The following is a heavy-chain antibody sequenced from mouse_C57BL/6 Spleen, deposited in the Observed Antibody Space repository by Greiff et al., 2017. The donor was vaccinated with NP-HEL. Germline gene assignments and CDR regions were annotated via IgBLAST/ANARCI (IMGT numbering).Heavy chain of an antibody. Sequence: EVNLVESGGGLVKPGGSLKLSCAASGFTFSSYAMSWVRQTPEKRLEWVATISDGGSYTYYPDNVKGRFTISRDNAKNNLYLQMSHLKSEDTAMYYCARDGDDGYYNYAMDYWGQGTSVTVSS. CDR2: ISDGGSYT. J-gene: IGHJ4*01. CDR1: GFTFSSYA. V-gene: IGHV5-4*01. D-gene: IGHD2-3*01. CDR3: ARDGDDGYYNYAMDY.